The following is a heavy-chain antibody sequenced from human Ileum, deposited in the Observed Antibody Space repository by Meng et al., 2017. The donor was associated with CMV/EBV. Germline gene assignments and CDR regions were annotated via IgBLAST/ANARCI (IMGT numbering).Heavy chain of an antibody. CDR1: GFTFNTYW. J-gene: IGHJ3*02. Sequence: GESLKISCAASGFTFNTYWMHWVRQAPGKGLVWVSRISSDGRTINYADSVKGRFTISRDNAKNTLYLQMNSLRAEDTAVYYCTRVASGRYGACDIWGQGTMVTVSS. CDR2: ISSDGRTI. V-gene: IGHV3-74*01. CDR3: TRVASGRYGACDI. D-gene: IGHD1-26*01.